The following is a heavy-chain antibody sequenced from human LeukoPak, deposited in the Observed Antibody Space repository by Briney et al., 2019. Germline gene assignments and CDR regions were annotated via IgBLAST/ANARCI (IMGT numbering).Heavy chain of an antibody. CDR2: IYYSGST. Sequence: SETLSLTCTVSGGSIGSYYWSWIRQPPGKGLEWIGYIYYSGSTNYNPSLKSRVTISVDTSKNQFSLKLSSVTAADTAVYYCAAFDYYDSSGYYYFDYWGQGTLVTVSS. V-gene: IGHV4-59*01. CDR1: GGSIGSYY. J-gene: IGHJ4*02. D-gene: IGHD3-22*01. CDR3: AAFDYYDSSGYYYFDY.